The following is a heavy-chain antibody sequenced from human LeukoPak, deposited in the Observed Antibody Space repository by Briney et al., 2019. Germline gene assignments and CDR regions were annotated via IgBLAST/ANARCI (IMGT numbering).Heavy chain of an antibody. CDR1: GYTFIDYY. CDR3: ARGGGRYSVDY. D-gene: IGHD1-26*01. J-gene: IGHJ4*02. CDR2: ISPNSGGT. Sequence: ASVKVSCKASGYTFIDYYMHWVRQAPGQGLEGIGWISPNSGGTKSVQKFQGRVTMTRDTSITTVYMELSGLSFDDTAVYYCARGGGRYSVDYWGQGTLVIVSS. V-gene: IGHV1-2*02.